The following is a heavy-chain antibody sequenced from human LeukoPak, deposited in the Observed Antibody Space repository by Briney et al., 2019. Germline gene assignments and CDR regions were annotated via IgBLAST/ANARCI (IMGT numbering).Heavy chain of an antibody. Sequence: GGSLRLSCAASGFTFSAYGVTWVRQAPGMGLEWVSSMSVSGDNVHYADSVKGRFAISRDNSKNTLYLQMNSLRAEDAAVYYCAKDPNGDYVGAFDTWGQGTMVIVSS. CDR1: GFTFSAYG. D-gene: IGHD4-17*01. J-gene: IGHJ3*02. V-gene: IGHV3-23*01. CDR2: MSVSGDNV. CDR3: AKDPNGDYVGAFDT.